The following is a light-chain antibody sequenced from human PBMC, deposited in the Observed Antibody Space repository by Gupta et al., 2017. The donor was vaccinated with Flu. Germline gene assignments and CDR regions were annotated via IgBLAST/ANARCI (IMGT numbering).Light chain of an antibody. J-gene: IGKJ4*02. CDR1: QNLLRSNGSNH. Sequence: EIVLTQCPVSLPVAPGDSASMSCRSSQNLLRSNGSNHLDWYLQRPGRSPQLLIYLSSHRASGVRDRVSGSGSGTDFTLKISRVEAEDVGVYYCMKSLQGLTFGEGTKMEIK. CDR3: MKSLQGLT. CDR2: LSS. V-gene: IGKV2-28*01.